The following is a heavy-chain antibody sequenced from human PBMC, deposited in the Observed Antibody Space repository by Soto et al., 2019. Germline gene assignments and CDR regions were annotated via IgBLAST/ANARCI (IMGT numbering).Heavy chain of an antibody. CDR3: ARDGNRVVVPVDNYYYYYMDV. CDR2: INSDGSST. CDR1: GFTFSSYW. Sequence: GGSLRLTCAASGFTFSSYWMHWVRQAPGKGLVWVSRINSDGSSTSYADSVKGRFTISRDNAKNTLYLQMNSLRAEDTAVYYCARDGNRVVVPVDNYYYYYMDVWGKGATVTVSS. D-gene: IGHD2-2*01. V-gene: IGHV3-74*01. J-gene: IGHJ6*03.